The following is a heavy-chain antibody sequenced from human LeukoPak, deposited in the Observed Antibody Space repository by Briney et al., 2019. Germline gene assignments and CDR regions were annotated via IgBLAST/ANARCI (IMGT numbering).Heavy chain of an antibody. D-gene: IGHD2-15*01. CDR1: GFMFSSYA. CDR3: ARDVGYCSGGSCYNWFDP. V-gene: IGHV3-30*04. CDR2: ISYDGSNK. J-gene: IGHJ5*02. Sequence: GGSLRLSCAASGFMFSSYAMSWVRQAPGKGLEWVAVISYDGSNKYYADSVKGRFTISRDNSKNTLYLQMNCLRAEDTAVYYCARDVGYCSGGSCYNWFDPWGQGTLVTVSS.